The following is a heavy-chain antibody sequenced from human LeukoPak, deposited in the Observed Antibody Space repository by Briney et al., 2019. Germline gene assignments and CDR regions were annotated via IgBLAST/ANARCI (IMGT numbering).Heavy chain of an antibody. V-gene: IGHV4-39*01. Sequence: SETLSLTCTVSGGSISSSSYYWGWIRQPPGKGLEWIGSIYYSGSTYYNPSLKSRVTISVDTSKNQFSLKLSSVTAADTAVYYCAAVAALDAFDIWGRGTMVTVSS. D-gene: IGHD6-19*01. CDR1: GGSISSSSYY. J-gene: IGHJ3*02. CDR3: AAVAALDAFDI. CDR2: IYYSGST.